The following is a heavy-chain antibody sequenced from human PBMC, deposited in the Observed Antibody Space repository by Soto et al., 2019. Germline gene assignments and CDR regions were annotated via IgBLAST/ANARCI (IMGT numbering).Heavy chain of an antibody. CDR3: ARHGLYAFDI. D-gene: IGHD2-21*02. CDR2: IDPSDSYT. V-gene: IGHV5-10-1*01. Sequence: GESLKICFKGSGYSFTSYWITWVRQMPGKGLECMGRIDPSDSYTNYSPSFEGHVTLSADKSTITANLKWSSLKAWDTAIYYCARHGLYAFDIGGKGTMVTVSS. J-gene: IGHJ3*02. CDR1: GYSFTSYW.